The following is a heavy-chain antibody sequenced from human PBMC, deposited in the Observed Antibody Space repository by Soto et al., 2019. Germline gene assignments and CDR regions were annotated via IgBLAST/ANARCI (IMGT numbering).Heavy chain of an antibody. Sequence: SETLSLTCAVSGVSISSGNWWTWVRQTPQRGLEYIGEIFHDGTANYYPSFERRVAISVDTSKNQFSLKLTSVTAADTAIYFCARLVYDTRLNYMYFDFSGQGALVTGS. CDR3: ARLVYDTRLNYMYFDF. CDR2: IFHDGTA. V-gene: IGHV4-4*02. D-gene: IGHD2-8*01. CDR1: GVSISSGNW. J-gene: IGHJ4*02.